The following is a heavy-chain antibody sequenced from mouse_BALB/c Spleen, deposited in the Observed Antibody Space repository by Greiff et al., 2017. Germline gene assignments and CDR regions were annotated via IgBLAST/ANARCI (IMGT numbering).Heavy chain of an antibody. V-gene: IGHV14-1*02. CDR1: GFNIKDYY. J-gene: IGHJ4*01. CDR2: IDPENGNT. CDR3: APVAYYAMDY. D-gene: IGHD1-1*01. Sequence: EVKLMESGAELVRPGALVKLSCKASGFNIKDYYMHWVKQRPEQGLEWIGWIDPENGNTISDPKFQGKASITADTSSNTAYLQLSSLTSEDTAVYYCAPVAYYAMDYWGQGTSVTVSS.